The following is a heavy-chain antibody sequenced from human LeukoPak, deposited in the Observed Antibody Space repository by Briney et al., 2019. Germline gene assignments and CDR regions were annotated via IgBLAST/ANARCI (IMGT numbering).Heavy chain of an antibody. CDR1: GYTLTELS. J-gene: IGHJ4*02. D-gene: IGHD3-22*01. CDR3: ARGRHYYDSSGYYY. V-gene: IGHV1-24*01. Sequence: ASVKVSCKVSGYTLTELSMHWVRQAPGKGLEWMGGFDPEDGETIYAQKFQGRVTMTEDTSTDTAYMELSRLRSDDTAVYYCARGRHYYDSSGYYYWGQGTLVTVSS. CDR2: FDPEDGET.